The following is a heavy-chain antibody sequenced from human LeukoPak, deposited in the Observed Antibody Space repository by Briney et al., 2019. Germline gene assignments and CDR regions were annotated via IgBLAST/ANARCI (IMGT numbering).Heavy chain of an antibody. V-gene: IGHV1-2*06. CDR1: GYTFTVYY. J-gene: IGHJ4*02. CDR3: ARGMLHYYDSSDWDY. Sequence: ASVKVSCKASGYTFTVYYVHWVRQAPGQGLEWMGRINPNSGGSNFAQKFQGRVTMTRDTSISTVYMELSSLRSDDTAVYYCARGMLHYYDSSDWDYWGQGTLVTVSS. CDR2: INPNSGGS. D-gene: IGHD3-22*01.